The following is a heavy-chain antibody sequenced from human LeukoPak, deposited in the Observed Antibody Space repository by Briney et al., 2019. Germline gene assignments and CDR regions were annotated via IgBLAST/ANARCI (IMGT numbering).Heavy chain of an antibody. CDR1: GFTFSSYG. J-gene: IGHJ4*02. V-gene: IGHV3-30*02. Sequence: GGSLRLSCAASGFTFSSYGMHWVRQAPGKGLEWVAFIHFGGNNKCYADSVKGRFTISRDNSKNTLYLQMNSLRAEDTAVYYCAKDYYGSGSLLDYWGQGTLVTVSS. CDR2: IHFGGNNK. D-gene: IGHD3-10*01. CDR3: AKDYYGSGSLLDY.